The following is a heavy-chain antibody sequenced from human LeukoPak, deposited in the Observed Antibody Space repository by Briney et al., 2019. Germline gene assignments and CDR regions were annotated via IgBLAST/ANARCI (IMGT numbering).Heavy chain of an antibody. J-gene: IGHJ5*02. D-gene: IGHD1-1*01. CDR1: GFXFSSYG. CDR2: ISYDGSNK. V-gene: IGHV3-30*18. Sequence: GGSLRLSCAASGFXFSSYGIHWVRQAPGKGREWVAVISYDGSNKYYADSVKGRFTISRDNSKHTLYLQTNSLRAEDTAVYYCAKDVEYNWFDPWGQGTLVTVSS. CDR3: AKDVEYNWFDP.